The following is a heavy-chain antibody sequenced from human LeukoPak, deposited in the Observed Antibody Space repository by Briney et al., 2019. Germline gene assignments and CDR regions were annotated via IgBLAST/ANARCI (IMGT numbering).Heavy chain of an antibody. CDR1: GGSFSGYY. D-gene: IGHD6-13*01. J-gene: IGHJ5*01. CDR3: ARAKIAAADIDRPFDP. V-gene: IGHV4-34*01. Sequence: PSEPLSLTCAVYGGSFSGYYWRWMRQPPAKEREGIGEINHSGSTNHNPPLKSRVTIPVDTSNNQFSLQMSAVTAADTAVYYCARAKIAAADIDRPFDPWGQGTLVTVSS. CDR2: INHSGST.